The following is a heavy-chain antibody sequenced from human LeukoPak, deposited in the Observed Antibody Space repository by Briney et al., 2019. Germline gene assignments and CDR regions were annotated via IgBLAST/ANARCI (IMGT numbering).Heavy chain of an antibody. CDR3: ARVYLYTTGWSAAYYYFMDV. J-gene: IGHJ6*03. D-gene: IGHD3-16*02. V-gene: IGHV1-2*02. Sequence: AASVKVSCKASGYTFTGYYMHWVRQAPGQGLEWMGWINPNSGGTNYAQKFQGRVTMTRDTSISTAYMELSRLRSDDTAVYYCARVYLYTTGWSAAYYYFMDVWGKGTTVIVSS. CDR1: GYTFTGYY. CDR2: INPNSGGT.